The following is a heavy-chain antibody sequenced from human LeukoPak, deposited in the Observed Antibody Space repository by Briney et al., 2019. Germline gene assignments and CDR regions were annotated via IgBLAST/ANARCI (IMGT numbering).Heavy chain of an antibody. V-gene: IGHV1-46*01. Sequence: GASVKVSCKASGYTFTSYYMHWVRQAPGQGLEWMGIINPSGGSTSYAQKFQGRVTMTRDMSTSTVYMELSSLRSEDTAVYYCASWGMAYYDSSGYRSFDYWGQGTLVTVSS. CDR1: GYTFTSYY. CDR2: INPSGGST. D-gene: IGHD3-22*01. J-gene: IGHJ4*02. CDR3: ASWGMAYYDSSGYRSFDY.